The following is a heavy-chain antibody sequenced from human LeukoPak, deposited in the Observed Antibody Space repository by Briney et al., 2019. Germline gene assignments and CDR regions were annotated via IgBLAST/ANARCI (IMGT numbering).Heavy chain of an antibody. J-gene: IGHJ6*02. CDR3: ARQSGYSYGYDYYYGMDV. V-gene: IGHV4-59*08. Sequence: PSETLSLTCTVSGCSISSYYLSWIRQPPGKGLEWIWYIYYSGSTNYNASLKSRVTISVDTSKNQFSLKMSSVTAADTAVYYCARQSGYSYGYDYYYGMDVWGQGTTVTVSS. CDR1: GCSISSYY. D-gene: IGHD5-18*01. CDR2: IYYSGST.